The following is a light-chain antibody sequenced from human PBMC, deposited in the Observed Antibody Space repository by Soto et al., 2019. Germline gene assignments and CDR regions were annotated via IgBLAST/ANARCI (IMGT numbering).Light chain of an antibody. Sequence: DIQMTQSPSSLSASVGDRVSLTCRASLNIDRSLNWYQQKPGKAPNLLISAASSLQSGVPSRFSGRGSGTHFTLTISSLQPDDFATYYCQQSYRTPPTFGQGTRLDIK. CDR3: QQSYRTPPT. CDR2: AAS. V-gene: IGKV1-39*01. J-gene: IGKJ5*01. CDR1: LNIDRS.